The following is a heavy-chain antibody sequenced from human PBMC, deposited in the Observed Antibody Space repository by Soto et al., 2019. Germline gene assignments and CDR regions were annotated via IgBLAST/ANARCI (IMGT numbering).Heavy chain of an antibody. J-gene: IGHJ5*02. Sequence: PSQTSSLTCPISGDSVSSNTASWNWIRQSPSRGLEWLGRTYFRSKWYNDYAVSVKSRIIINPDTSNNQFSLQLNSVTPEDTEVYFCAKGDNLGPKTGYAFDPRGQGMMVTVSS. V-gene: IGHV6-1*01. D-gene: IGHD5-12*01. CDR2: TYFRSKWYN. CDR1: GDSVSSNTAS. CDR3: AKGDNLGPKTGYAFDP.